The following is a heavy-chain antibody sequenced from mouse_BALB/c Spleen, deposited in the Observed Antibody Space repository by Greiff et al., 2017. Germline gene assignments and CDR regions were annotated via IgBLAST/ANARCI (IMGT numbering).Heavy chain of an antibody. CDR1: GFTFSDYY. CDR3: ARDSPYGNYDYAMDY. D-gene: IGHD2-1*01. J-gene: IGHJ4*01. CDR2: ISDGGSYT. Sequence: DVMLVESGGGLVKPGGSLKLSCAASGFTFSDYYMYWVRQTPEKRLEWVATISDGGSYTYYPDSVKGRFTISRDNAKNNLYLQMSSLKSEDTAMYYCARDSPYGNYDYAMDYWGQGTSVTVSS. V-gene: IGHV5-4*02.